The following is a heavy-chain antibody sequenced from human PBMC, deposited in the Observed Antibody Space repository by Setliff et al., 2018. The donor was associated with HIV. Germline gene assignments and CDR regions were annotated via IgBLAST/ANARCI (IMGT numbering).Heavy chain of an antibody. J-gene: IGHJ3*01. Sequence: PGGSLRLSCAASGLTFSNYWMHWVRQAPGKGLEWVSRIDSDGSDTNYADSVRGRFTISRDNAKNTVYLQLTSLRAEDTAFYYCTNKPESFNSFEVWGQGTVVTVSS. CDR1: GLTFSNYW. CDR2: IDSDGSDT. CDR3: TNKPESFNSFEV. V-gene: IGHV3-74*01.